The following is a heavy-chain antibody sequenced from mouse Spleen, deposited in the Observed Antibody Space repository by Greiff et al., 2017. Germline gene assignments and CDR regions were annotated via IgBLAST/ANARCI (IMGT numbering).Heavy chain of an antibody. Sequence: VQLQQSGLELVKPGASVKIPCKAAGYTFTDCNRDWVKQSHGKSLEWIGDSNPNNGATNSNQKVKGQATLTVGKSSSTAYMELRGLTSADTAVPYCAKESSYYESSSDCFDCWAQGTARTASS. CDR1: GYTFTDCN. V-gene: IGHV1-18*01. J-gene: IGHJ2*01. CDR2: SNPNNGAT. D-gene: IGHD1-1*01. CDR3: AKESSYYESSSDCFDC.